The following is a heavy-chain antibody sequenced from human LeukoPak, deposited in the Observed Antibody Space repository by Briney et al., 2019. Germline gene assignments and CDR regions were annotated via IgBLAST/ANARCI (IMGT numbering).Heavy chain of an antibody. CDR2: IYTSGST. D-gene: IGHD1-14*01. Sequence: SQTLSLTCTVSGGSISSGSYYWRWIRQPAGKGLEWIGRIYTSGSTNYNPSLKSRVTISVDTSKNQFSLKLSSVTAADTAVYYCARDTGALGDYWGQGTLVTVSS. J-gene: IGHJ4*02. CDR1: GGSISSGSYY. V-gene: IGHV4-61*02. CDR3: ARDTGALGDY.